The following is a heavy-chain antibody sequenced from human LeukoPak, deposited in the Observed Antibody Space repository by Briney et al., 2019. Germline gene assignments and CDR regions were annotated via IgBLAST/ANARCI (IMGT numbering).Heavy chain of an antibody. D-gene: IGHD7-27*01. Sequence: PSETLSLTCAVYGGSFSGYYWSWIREPPGKGLEWVGEMNHSGSTNYNPSLKSRVTISVDTSKNQFSLKLSSVTAADTAVYYCARALGRPRDYWGQGTLVTVSS. CDR1: GGSFSGYY. J-gene: IGHJ4*02. CDR2: MNHSGST. CDR3: ARALGRPRDY. V-gene: IGHV4-34*01.